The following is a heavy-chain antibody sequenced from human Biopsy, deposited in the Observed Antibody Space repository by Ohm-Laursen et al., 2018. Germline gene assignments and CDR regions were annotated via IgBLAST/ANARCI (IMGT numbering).Heavy chain of an antibody. D-gene: IGHD2-2*01. Sequence: GASVKVSCKPSGYTFTAFSVHLLRQAPGQGLEWMGWINPKSGDTDYPQNFQGRVSMTRDTSISTAYMDLSRLRSDDTAVYYCARGRRHCSGTCSRWYFDLWGRGTLVTVSS. CDR2: INPKSGDT. V-gene: IGHV1-2*02. CDR1: GYTFTAFS. CDR3: ARGRRHCSGTCSRWYFDL. J-gene: IGHJ2*01.